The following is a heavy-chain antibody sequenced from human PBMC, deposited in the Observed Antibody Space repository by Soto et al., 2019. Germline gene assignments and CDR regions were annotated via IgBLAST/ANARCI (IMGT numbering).Heavy chain of an antibody. CDR3: AGQYGGNDQPYYYAMDV. CDR2: ISSSRSYT. Sequence: QVHLVESGGGLVKPGGSLRLSCAASGFTFSDYYMSWIRQAPGNGLEWISYISSSRSYTKYADSVKGRFTISRDNAKNSLYLQMNSLRAEDTAVYYCAGQYGGNDQPYYYAMDVWGQGTTVTVSS. V-gene: IGHV3-11*05. J-gene: IGHJ6*02. D-gene: IGHD5-12*01. CDR1: GFTFSDYY.